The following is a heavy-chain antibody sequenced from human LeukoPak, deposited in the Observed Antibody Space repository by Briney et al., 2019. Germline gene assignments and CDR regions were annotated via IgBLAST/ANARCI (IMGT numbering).Heavy chain of an antibody. J-gene: IGHJ6*02. V-gene: IGHV2-5*02. CDR3: AHWTGDYDFWSGYARDYGMDV. CDR2: IYWDDDK. CDR1: GSSLSTSGVG. Sequence: SGPTLVNPTQTLTLTCTFSGSSLSTSGVGVGWIRQPPGKALEWLALIYWDDDKRYSPSLKSRLTITKDTSKNQVVLTMTNMDPVDTATYYCAHWTGDYDFWSGYARDYGMDVWGQGTTVTVSS. D-gene: IGHD3-3*01.